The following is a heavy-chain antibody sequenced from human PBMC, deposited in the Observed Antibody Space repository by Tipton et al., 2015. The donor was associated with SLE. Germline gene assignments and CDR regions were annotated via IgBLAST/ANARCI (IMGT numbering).Heavy chain of an antibody. J-gene: IGHJ4*02. CDR2: ISYEGSNK. CDR3: ARDLKFLLWFGEPFTLDY. V-gene: IGHV3-30-3*01. D-gene: IGHD3-10*01. CDR1: GFTFSSYA. Sequence: SLRLSCAASGFTFSSYAMHWVRQAPGKGLEWVAVISYEGSNKYYADSVKGRFTISRDNSKNTLYLQMNSLRAEDTAVYYCARDLKFLLWFGEPFTLDYWGQGTLVTVSS.